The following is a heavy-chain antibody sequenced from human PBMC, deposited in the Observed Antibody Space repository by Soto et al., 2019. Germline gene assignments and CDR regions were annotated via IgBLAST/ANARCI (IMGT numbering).Heavy chain of an antibody. CDR1: SWSLSGYY. D-gene: IGHD6-6*01. Sequence: SGTLSLTCALYSWSLSGYYWSWVRQPPGQGLEWIGVISPSGTTNYSPSLKSRVSISVDTSKNQFSLNLTSLTAADTAVYYCARAPKVSGSAQTRPDFWGQGSLVT. V-gene: IGHV4-34*01. CDR3: ARAPKVSGSAQTRPDF. CDR2: ISPSGTT. J-gene: IGHJ4*02.